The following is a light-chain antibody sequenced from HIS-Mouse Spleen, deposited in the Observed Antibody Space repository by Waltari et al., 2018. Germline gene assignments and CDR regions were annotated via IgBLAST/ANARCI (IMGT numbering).Light chain of an antibody. V-gene: IGLV3-10*01. CDR2: EDS. CDR1: ALPKKY. Sequence: SYELTPPPSVSVSPGQTARITCSGYALPKKYSYWYQQKSGQAPVLVIYEDSKRPPGIPERFSGSSSGTMVTLTISGAQVEDEADYYCYSTDSSGNHRVFGGGTKLTVL. J-gene: IGLJ2*01. CDR3: YSTDSSGNHRV.